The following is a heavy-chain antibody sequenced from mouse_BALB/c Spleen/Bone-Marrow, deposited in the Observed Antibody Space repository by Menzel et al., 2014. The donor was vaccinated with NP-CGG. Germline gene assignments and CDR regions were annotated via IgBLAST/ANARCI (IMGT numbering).Heavy chain of an antibody. D-gene: IGHD3-3*01. CDR1: GYTFTSYY. CDR3: TREGTFFAY. V-gene: IGHV1S81*02. CDR2: INPSNGGT. J-gene: IGHJ3*01. Sequence: VKVEESGAELVKPGASVKLSCKSSGYTFTSYYMYWVKQRPGQGLEWIGGINPSNGGTNFNEKFKSKATLTVDKSSSTAYMQLSSLTSEDSAVYYCTREGTFFAYWSQGTLVTISA.